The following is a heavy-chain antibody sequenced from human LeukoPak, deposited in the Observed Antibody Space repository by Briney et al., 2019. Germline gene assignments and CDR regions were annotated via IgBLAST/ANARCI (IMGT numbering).Heavy chain of an antibody. Sequence: PGGSLRLSCAASGFTFSSYAMSWVRQAPGKWLGWVSAISGSGGSTYYADSVKGRFTISRDNSKNTLYLQMNSLRAEDTAVYYCAKDSVAAKYYFDYWAQGTLVTVSS. J-gene: IGHJ4*02. CDR2: ISGSGGST. D-gene: IGHD2-15*01. V-gene: IGHV3-23*01. CDR1: GFTFSSYA. CDR3: AKDSVAAKYYFDY.